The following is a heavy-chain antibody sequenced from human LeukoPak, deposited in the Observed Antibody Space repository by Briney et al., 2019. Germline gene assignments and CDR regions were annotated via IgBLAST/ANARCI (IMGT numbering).Heavy chain of an antibody. CDR2: MNPNSGNT. V-gene: IGHV1-8*02. J-gene: IGHJ3*02. CDR3: ARVWDCSSTSCYERAFDI. CDR1: GYTFTSYG. D-gene: IGHD2-2*01. Sequence: GASVKVSCKASGYTFTSYGISWVRQAPGQGLEWMGWMNPNSGNTGYAQKFQGRVTMTRNTSISTAYMELSSLRSEDTAVYYCARVWDCSSTSCYERAFDIWGQGTMVTVSS.